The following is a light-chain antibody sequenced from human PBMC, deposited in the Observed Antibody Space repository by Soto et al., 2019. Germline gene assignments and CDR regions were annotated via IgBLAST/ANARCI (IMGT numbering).Light chain of an antibody. CDR2: AAS. V-gene: IGKV1-27*01. J-gene: IGKJ1*01. CDR1: QGISNY. Sequence: DIQMTQSPSSLSASVGDRVAITCRAIQGISNYLAWYQQKPGKVPKLLIYAASTLQSGVPSRFSGSGSGRDFTLTISSLQPEDVAPYYCHKYNSARWTFGQGTKVEIK. CDR3: HKYNSARWT.